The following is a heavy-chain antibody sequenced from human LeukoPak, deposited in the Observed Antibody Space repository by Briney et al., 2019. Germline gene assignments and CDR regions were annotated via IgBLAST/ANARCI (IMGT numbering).Heavy chain of an antibody. J-gene: IGHJ5*02. CDR2: IKSKTDGGTT. CDR1: GFTFSNAW. D-gene: IGHD4-17*01. Sequence: PGGSLRLSCAASGFTFSNAWMSWVRQAPGKGLEWVGRIKSKTDGGTTDYAAPVKGRFTISRDDSKNTLYLQMNSLRGADTAVYYCAKAHTVTTLYWFDPWGQGTLVTVSS. V-gene: IGHV3-15*01. CDR3: AKAHTVTTLYWFDP.